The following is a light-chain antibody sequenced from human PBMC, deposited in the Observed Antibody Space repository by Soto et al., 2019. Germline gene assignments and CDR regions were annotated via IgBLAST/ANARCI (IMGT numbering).Light chain of an antibody. CDR3: SSYTSSSTPSWV. J-gene: IGLJ3*02. Sequence: QSALTKPASVSGSPGQSITISCTGTSSDDGGYNYVSWYQQHPGKAPKLMIYDVSNRPSGVSNRFSGSKSGNTASLTISGLQAEDEADYYCSSYTSSSTPSWVFGGGTKLTVL. CDR1: SSDDGGYNY. CDR2: DVS. V-gene: IGLV2-14*01.